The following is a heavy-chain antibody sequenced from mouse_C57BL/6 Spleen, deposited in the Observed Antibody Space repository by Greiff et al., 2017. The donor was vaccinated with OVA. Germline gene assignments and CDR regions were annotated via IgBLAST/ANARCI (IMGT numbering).Heavy chain of an antibody. CDR1: GYSITSGYY. V-gene: IGHV3-6*01. J-gene: IGHJ4*01. D-gene: IGHD1-1*01. CDR3: ARDRTTVYAMDY. Sequence: DVKLQESGPGLVKPSQSLSLTCSVTGYSITSGYYWNWIRQFPGNKLEWMGYISYDGSNNYNPSLKNRISITRDTSKNQFFLKLNSVTTEDTATYYCARDRTTVYAMDYWGQGTSVTVSS. CDR2: ISYDGSN.